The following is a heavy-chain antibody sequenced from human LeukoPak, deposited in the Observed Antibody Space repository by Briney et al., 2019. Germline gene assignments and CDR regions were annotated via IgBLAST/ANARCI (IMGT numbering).Heavy chain of an antibody. Sequence: PGGSLRLSCVASGFTFDDYGMSWVRQAPGKGLEWVSAISGSGVSTYYADSVKGRFTISRDNSKNTLYLQMNSLRAEDTAVYYCAKVYGYDLDAFDIWGQGTMVTVSS. D-gene: IGHD5/OR15-5a*01. CDR3: AKVYGYDLDAFDI. CDR2: ISGSGVST. V-gene: IGHV3-23*01. CDR1: GFTFDDYG. J-gene: IGHJ3*02.